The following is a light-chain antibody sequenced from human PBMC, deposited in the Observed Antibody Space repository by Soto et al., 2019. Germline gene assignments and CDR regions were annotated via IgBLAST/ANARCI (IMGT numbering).Light chain of an antibody. CDR3: QQYNSYLWT. CDR2: DAS. CDR1: QSISSW. J-gene: IGKJ1*01. Sequence: DIPMSQSPSTLSASVGDRVTIHCRASQSISSWLAWYQQKPGKAPKLLIYDASSLESGVPSRFSGSGSGTEFTLTISSLQPDDFATYYCQQYNSYLWTFGQGTKVDIK. V-gene: IGKV1-5*01.